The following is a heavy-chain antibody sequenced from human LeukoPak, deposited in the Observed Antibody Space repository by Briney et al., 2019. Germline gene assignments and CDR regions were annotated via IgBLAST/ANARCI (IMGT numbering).Heavy chain of an antibody. CDR1: GFTFRSCV. J-gene: IGHJ4*02. CDR3: AKDRTAAGDYEDY. D-gene: IGHD6-13*01. CDR2: IRYDGSNK. V-gene: IGHV3-30*02. Sequence: GGSLRLSCVASGFTFRSCVMHWVRQAPGKGLEWVACIRYDGSNKYYADSVKGRFTISRDNPKNTLYLQMNSLRAEDTAVYYCAKDRTAAGDYEDYWGQGTLVTVSS.